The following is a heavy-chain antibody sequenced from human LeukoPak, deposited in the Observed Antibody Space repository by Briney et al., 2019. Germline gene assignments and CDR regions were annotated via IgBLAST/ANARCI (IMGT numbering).Heavy chain of an antibody. CDR1: GFTFSSYD. CDR2: IGTAGDT. Sequence: GGSLRLSCAASGFTFSSYDMHWVRQATGKGLEWVSAIGTAGDTYYPGSVKGRFTISRENAKNSLYLQMNSLRAGDTAVYYCARAVGSGSRRDAFDIWGQGTMVTVSS. CDR3: ARAVGSGSRRDAFDI. D-gene: IGHD1-26*01. V-gene: IGHV3-13*01. J-gene: IGHJ3*02.